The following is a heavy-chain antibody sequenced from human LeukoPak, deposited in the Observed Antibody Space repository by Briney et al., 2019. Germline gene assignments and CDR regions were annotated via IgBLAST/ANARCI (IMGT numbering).Heavy chain of an antibody. CDR1: GFTFSSNE. Sequence: QAGGSLRLSCAASGFTFSSNEMYWVRQAPGKGLEWVSYINSGGTIIYYADSVKGRFTISRDNAKNSLYLQMNSLRAEDTAIYYCARDWFADWGQGTLVIVSS. CDR2: INSGGTII. CDR3: ARDWFAD. V-gene: IGHV3-48*03. J-gene: IGHJ4*02.